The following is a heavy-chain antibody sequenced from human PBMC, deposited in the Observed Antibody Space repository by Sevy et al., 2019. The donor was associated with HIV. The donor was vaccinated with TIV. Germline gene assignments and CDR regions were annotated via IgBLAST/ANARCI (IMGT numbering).Heavy chain of an antibody. D-gene: IGHD3-22*01. V-gene: IGHV3-53*01. J-gene: IGHJ5*02. CDR2: IYSDGKT. CDR3: AVIGGYYDSSGYYNWFDP. CDR1: GFRVSNNY. Sequence: GGSLRLSCVASGFRVSNNYMSWVRQPPGKGLEWVSLIYSDGKTYYADSVKGRFTISRDNSKNTLYLQMNTLSAEDTAVYYCAVIGGYYDSSGYYNWFDPWGQGTLVTVSS.